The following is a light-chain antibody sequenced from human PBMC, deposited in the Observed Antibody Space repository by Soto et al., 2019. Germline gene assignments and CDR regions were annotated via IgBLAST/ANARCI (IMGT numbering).Light chain of an antibody. CDR2: AVS. J-gene: IGLJ2*01. V-gene: IGLV2-14*03. Sequence: QSALTQPASVSRSPGQSITISCTGTSSDIGDHNSVSWYLQQPGKAPKLMIYAVSNRPSGVSNRFSGSKSGNTASLTISGLQAEDEADYYCSSYTTSTTVIFGGGTKLTVL. CDR3: SSYTTSTTVI. CDR1: SSDIGDHNS.